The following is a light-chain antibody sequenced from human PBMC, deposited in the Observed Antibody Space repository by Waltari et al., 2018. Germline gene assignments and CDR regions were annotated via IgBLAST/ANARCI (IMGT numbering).Light chain of an antibody. Sequence: EIVMTQSPATLSVSPGERATISCRASQSVNSNLAWYQQKPGQAPRLLIYGASTRATGIPGRFSGSGSGTEFTLTISSLQSEDSAVYYCQQYNNWPATFGQGTKVEIK. J-gene: IGKJ1*01. CDR2: GAS. V-gene: IGKV3-15*01. CDR1: QSVNSN. CDR3: QQYNNWPAT.